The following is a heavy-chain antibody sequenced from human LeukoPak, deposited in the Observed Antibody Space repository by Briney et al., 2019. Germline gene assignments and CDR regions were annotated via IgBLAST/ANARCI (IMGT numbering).Heavy chain of an antibody. Sequence: SETLSLTCAVYGGSFSGYYWSWIRQPPGKGLEWIGEINHSGSTNYNPSLKSRVTISVDTSKNQFSLKLSSVTAADTAVYYCARVESSGWYGEYYFDYWGQGTLVTVSS. D-gene: IGHD6-19*01. CDR2: INHSGST. CDR1: GGSFSGYY. CDR3: ARVESSGWYGEYYFDY. J-gene: IGHJ4*02. V-gene: IGHV4-34*01.